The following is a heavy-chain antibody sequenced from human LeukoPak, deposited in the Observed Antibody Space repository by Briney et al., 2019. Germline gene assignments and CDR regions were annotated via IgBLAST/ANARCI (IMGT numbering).Heavy chain of an antibody. J-gene: IGHJ2*01. Sequence: GGSLRLSCAASGVTLSTYAMSWARQAPGKGLEWVSGISSSGSGDNSYYADSVKGRFTISRDSSKNTLFLHMNTLRAEDTAIYYCAKDRTVGASCWYFDLWGRGTLVTVSS. CDR3: AKDRTVGASCWYFDL. V-gene: IGHV3-23*01. D-gene: IGHD1-26*01. CDR1: GVTLSTYA. CDR2: ISSSGSGDNS.